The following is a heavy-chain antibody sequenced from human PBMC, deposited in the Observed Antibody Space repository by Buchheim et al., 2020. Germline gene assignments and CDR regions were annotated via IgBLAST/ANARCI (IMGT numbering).Heavy chain of an antibody. CDR3: ARRLDKAWIQLWLGAPFDY. V-gene: IGHV4-34*01. J-gene: IGHJ4*02. Sequence: QVQLQESGPGLVKPSETLSLTCAVYGGSFSGYYWSWIRQPPGKGLEWIGEINHSGSTNYNPSLKSRVTISVDTSKNQFSLKLSSVTAADTAVYYCARRLDKAWIQLWLGAPFDYWGQGTL. CDR2: INHSGST. CDR1: GGSFSGYY. D-gene: IGHD5-18*01.